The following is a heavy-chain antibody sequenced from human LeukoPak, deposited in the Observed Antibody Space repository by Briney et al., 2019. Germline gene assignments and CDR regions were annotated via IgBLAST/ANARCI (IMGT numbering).Heavy chain of an antibody. V-gene: IGHV4-59*01. CDR2: IYYSGST. J-gene: IGHJ1*01. Sequence: SETLSLTCTVSGGSISSYYWSWIRQPPGKGLEWIGYIYYSGSTNYNPSLKSRVTISVDTSKNQFSLKLSSVTAADTAVYYRARGTAEYFQHWGQGTLVTVSS. CDR3: ARGTAEYFQH. D-gene: IGHD2-2*01. CDR1: GGSISSYY.